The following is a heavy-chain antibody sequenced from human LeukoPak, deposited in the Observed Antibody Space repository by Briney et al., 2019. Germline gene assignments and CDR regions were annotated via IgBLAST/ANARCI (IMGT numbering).Heavy chain of an antibody. CDR2: ISGSGGST. CDR3: AKDLHPNSGSYRTSFDY. D-gene: IGHD1-26*01. V-gene: IGHV3-23*01. CDR1: GFTFNSYA. J-gene: IGHJ4*02. Sequence: GGSLRLSCAASGFTFNSYAMSWVRQAPGKGLEWVSAISGSGGSTYYADSVKGRVTISRDNSKNTLYLQMNSLRAEDTAVYYCAKDLHPNSGSYRTSFDYWGQGTLVTVSS.